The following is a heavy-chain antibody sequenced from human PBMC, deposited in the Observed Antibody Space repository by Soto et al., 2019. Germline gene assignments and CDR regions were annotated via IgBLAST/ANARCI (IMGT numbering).Heavy chain of an antibody. J-gene: IGHJ3*02. Sequence: GASVKVSCKASGYTFTGYYMHWVRQAPGQGLEWMGWINPNSGGTNYEQKFQGRVTMTRDTSISTAYMELSRLRSDDTAVYYCARGDSSSWYGPGAFDIWGQGTTVTVSS. CDR2: INPNSGGT. V-gene: IGHV1-2*02. D-gene: IGHD6-13*01. CDR1: GYTFTGYY. CDR3: ARGDSSSWYGPGAFDI.